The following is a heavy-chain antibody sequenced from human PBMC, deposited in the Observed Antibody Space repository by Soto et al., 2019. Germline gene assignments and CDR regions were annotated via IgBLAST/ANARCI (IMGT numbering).Heavy chain of an antibody. D-gene: IGHD2-15*01. CDR3: AHRRCSGSGGGCDENWFDP. J-gene: IGHJ5*02. V-gene: IGHV2-5*02. CDR2: IYWDDDK. CDR1: GFSLSTSGVG. Sequence: QITLKESGPTLVKPTQTLTLTCTFSGFSLSTSGVGVGWIRQPPGKALEWLALIYWDDDKRYSPSLKSRLTTTKDTSKNQVGLTRTNMGPVGTATYYCAHRRCSGSGGGCDENWFDPWGEGTLVVVSS.